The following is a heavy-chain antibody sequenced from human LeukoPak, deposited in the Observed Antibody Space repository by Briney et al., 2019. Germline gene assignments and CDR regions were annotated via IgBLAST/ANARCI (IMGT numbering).Heavy chain of an antibody. V-gene: IGHV3-23*01. D-gene: IGHD3-3*01. J-gene: IGHJ5*02. CDR1: GFTFSNSA. Sequence: GGSLRLSCAASGFTFSNSAVSWVRQAPGEGLDWVSSISDTGGRTYYADSVKGRFAISRDNSRNTVFLQMNSLRAGDTAIYYCAKGGKDYDFWRFDLWGQGILVTVSS. CDR2: ISDTGGRT. CDR3: AKGGKDYDFWRFDL.